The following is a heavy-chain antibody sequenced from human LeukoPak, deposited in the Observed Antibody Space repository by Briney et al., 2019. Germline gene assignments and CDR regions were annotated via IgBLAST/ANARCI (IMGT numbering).Heavy chain of an antibody. V-gene: IGHV1-69*13. CDR2: IIPIFGTA. D-gene: IGHD1-20*01. CDR3: ARSFAFITGTTYFDY. J-gene: IGHJ4*02. Sequence: ASVKVSCKASGGTFSSYAISWVRQAPGQGLEWMGGIIPIFGTANYAQKFQGRVTITADESTSTAYMELSSLRSEDTAVYYCARSFAFITGTTYFDYWGQGTLVTVSS. CDR1: GGTFSSYA.